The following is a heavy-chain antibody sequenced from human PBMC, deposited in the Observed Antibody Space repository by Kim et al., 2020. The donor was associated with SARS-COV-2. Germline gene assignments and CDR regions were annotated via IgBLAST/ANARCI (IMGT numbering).Heavy chain of an antibody. Sequence: GGSLRLSCSASGFSFSTYAMHWVRQAPGKGLEYVSGISSSGGSTYDADSVKGRFTISRDNSKNNLYLQMSGLRAEDTAVYYCVKERTTGWYDFDYWGQGT. CDR1: GFSFSTYA. D-gene: IGHD6-19*01. CDR3: VKERTTGWYDFDY. CDR2: ISSSGGST. V-gene: IGHV3-64D*08. J-gene: IGHJ4*02.